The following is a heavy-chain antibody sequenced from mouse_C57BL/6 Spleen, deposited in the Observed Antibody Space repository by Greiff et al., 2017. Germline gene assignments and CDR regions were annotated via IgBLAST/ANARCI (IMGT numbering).Heavy chain of an antibody. V-gene: IGHV1-66*01. CDR1: GYSFTSYY. D-gene: IGHD2-1*01. CDR3: AREEAYGNCVSWFAY. CDR2: IYPGSGNT. Sequence: VQLQQSGPELVKPGASVKISCKASGYSFTSYYIHWVKQRPGQGLEWIGWIYPGSGNTKYNEKFTGKATLTADTSSSTAYMQLSSLTSEDSAVYYCAREEAYGNCVSWFAYWGQGTLVTVSA. J-gene: IGHJ3*01.